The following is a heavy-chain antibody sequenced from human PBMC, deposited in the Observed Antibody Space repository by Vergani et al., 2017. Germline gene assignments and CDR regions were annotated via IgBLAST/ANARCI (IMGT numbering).Heavy chain of an antibody. J-gene: IGHJ3*02. D-gene: IGHD3-10*01. V-gene: IGHV5-51*01. CDR1: GYSFTSYW. CDR3: ARHAGYYGSGSPMDI. Sequence: EVQLVQSGAEVKKPGESLKISCKGSGYSFTSYWIGWVRQMPGKGLEWMGIIYPGDSDTRYSPSFQGQVTISAEKSISTAYLQWSSLKASDTAMYYCARHAGYYGSGSPMDIWGQGTMVTVSS. CDR2: IYPGDSDT.